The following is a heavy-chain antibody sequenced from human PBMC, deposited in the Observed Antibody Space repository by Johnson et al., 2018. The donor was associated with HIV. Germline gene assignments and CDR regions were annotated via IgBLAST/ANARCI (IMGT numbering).Heavy chain of an antibody. J-gene: IGHJ3*02. Sequence: QVQLVESGGGLVQPGGSLRLSCAASRFTFSDYYMSWIRKTPGKGLEWVSYISSSGGTIYYADSVKGRFSISRDNAKNSLYLQMNSLRAEDTAVYYCAKGTAVADDAFDIWGQGTMVTVSS. CDR1: RFTFSDYY. CDR2: ISSSGGTI. V-gene: IGHV3-11*04. CDR3: AKGTAVADDAFDI. D-gene: IGHD6-19*01.